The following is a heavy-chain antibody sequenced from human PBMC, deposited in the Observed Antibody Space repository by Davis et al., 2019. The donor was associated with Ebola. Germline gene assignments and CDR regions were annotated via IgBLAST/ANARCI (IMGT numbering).Heavy chain of an antibody. CDR3: AWHSPHSSGYSDLDY. J-gene: IGHJ4*02. CDR2: MYYSRSN. D-gene: IGHD3-22*01. Sequence: PSETLSLTCTVSGAAVSSCDYYRSWTRQPPGKVLEWIGYMYYSRSNNYNTSLKSLVTISLDTSKNQFSLKLASVTAADTAVYYCAWHSPHSSGYSDLDYWGQGILVTVSS. V-gene: IGHV4-61*08. CDR1: GAAVSSCDYY.